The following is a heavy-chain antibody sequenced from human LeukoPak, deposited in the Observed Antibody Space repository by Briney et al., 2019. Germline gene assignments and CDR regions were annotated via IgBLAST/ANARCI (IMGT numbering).Heavy chain of an antibody. J-gene: IGHJ4*02. V-gene: IGHV1-18*01. Sequence: GASVKVSCKASVYTFHNYGISWVRQAPGQGLEWMGWISPYSGNTDYTERLQGRVTMTTDTSTTTAFMELRSLRSDDTAVYYCARTSGVSAAGSPYYFDYWGQGTLVTVSS. CDR3: ARTSGVSAAGSPYYFDY. CDR1: VYTFHNYG. D-gene: IGHD6-13*01. CDR2: ISPYSGNT.